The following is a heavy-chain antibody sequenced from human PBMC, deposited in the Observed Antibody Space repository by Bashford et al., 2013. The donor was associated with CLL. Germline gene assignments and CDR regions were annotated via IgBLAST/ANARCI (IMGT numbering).Heavy chain of an antibody. V-gene: IGHV4-34*01. CDR1: GGSFSGYY. CDR2: INHSGST. D-gene: IGHD3-22*01. Sequence: ETLSLTCAVYGGSFSGYYWSWIRQPPGKGLEWIGEINHSGSTNYNPSLKSRVTISVDTSKNQFSLELSSVTAADTAVYYCARGPMIVVVINPGEPYYYYYYGMDVWGQGTTVTVSS. J-gene: IGHJ6*02. CDR3: ARGPMIVVVINPGEPYYYYYYGMDV.